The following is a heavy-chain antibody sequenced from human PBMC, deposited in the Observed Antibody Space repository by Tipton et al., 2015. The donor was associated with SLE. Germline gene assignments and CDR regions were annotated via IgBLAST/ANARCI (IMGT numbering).Heavy chain of an antibody. J-gene: IGHJ3*02. CDR3: TTYCTGGVCWAFDI. V-gene: IGHV1-18*01. D-gene: IGHD2-8*02. CDR1: GYTFTNYD. CDR2: ISPDDGNR. Sequence: QSGAEVKKPGASVKVSCKASGYTFTNYDVSWVRQAPGQGLEWMGWISPDDGNRNSAQKFQGRVTMTADTSTSTAYMELRSLRSDDTAVYYCTTYCTGGVCWAFDIWGQGTMVTVSS.